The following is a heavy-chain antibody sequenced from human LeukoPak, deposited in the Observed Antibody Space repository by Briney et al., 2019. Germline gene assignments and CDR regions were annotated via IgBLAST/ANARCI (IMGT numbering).Heavy chain of an antibody. V-gene: IGHV3-30*02. CDR2: IWYGGSNK. J-gene: IGHJ4*02. Sequence: PGGSLRLSCAASGFTFSSYGMHWVLQAPGKGLEWVAVIWYGGSNKYYADSVKGRFTISRDNSKNTLYLQMNSLRAEDTAVYYCAKGLRRDGYNSDFDYWGQGTLVTVSS. CDR1: GFTFSSYG. CDR3: AKGLRRDGYNSDFDY. D-gene: IGHD5-24*01.